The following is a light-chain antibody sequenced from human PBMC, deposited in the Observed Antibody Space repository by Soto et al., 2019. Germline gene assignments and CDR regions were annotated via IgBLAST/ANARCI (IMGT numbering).Light chain of an antibody. V-gene: IGKV1-39*01. Sequence: DIQMTQSPSSLSASVGDRVTITCRASPSISNYFKWYQQKPGKAPTILLYAASILQSGVPSRFSGSGSGTDFSLSISSLQPEDFATYYCQQSYSTPHTFGQGTKLEIK. CDR1: PSISNY. J-gene: IGKJ2*01. CDR3: QQSYSTPHT. CDR2: AAS.